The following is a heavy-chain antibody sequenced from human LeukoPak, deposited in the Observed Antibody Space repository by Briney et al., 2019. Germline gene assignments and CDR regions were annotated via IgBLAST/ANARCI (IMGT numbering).Heavy chain of an antibody. V-gene: IGHV1-18*01. D-gene: IGHD1-1*01. J-gene: IGHJ6*03. CDR1: GYTFTSYG. Sequence: ASVKVSCKASGYTFTSYGISWVRQAPGQGLEWMGWISAYNGNTNYAQKLQGRVTMTTDTSTSTAYMELRSLRSDDTAVYYCARGRTSRTGRYYYYYYMDVWGKGTTVTVSS. CDR2: ISAYNGNT. CDR3: ARGRTSRTGRYYYYYYMDV.